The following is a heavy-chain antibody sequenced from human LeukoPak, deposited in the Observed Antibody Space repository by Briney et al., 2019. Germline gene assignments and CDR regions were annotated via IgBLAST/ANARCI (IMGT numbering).Heavy chain of an antibody. V-gene: IGHV3-21*01. D-gene: IGHD4-23*01. J-gene: IGHJ4*02. CDR1: GFTFSSYD. CDR3: ARDYGGSSPFDY. CDR2: ISSSSSYI. Sequence: GGSLRLSCAASGFTFSSYDMNWVRQAPGKGLEWVSSISSSSSYIYYADSVKGRFTISRDNAKNSLYLQMNSLRAEDTAVYYCARDYGGSSPFDYWGQGTLVTVSS.